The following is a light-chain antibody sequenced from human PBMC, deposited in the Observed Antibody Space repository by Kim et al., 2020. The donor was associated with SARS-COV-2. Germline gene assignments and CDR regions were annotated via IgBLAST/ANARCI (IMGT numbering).Light chain of an antibody. CDR1: QSISTY. CDR2: AVS. CDR3: QQGYST. Sequence: DIQMTQSPSSLSASVGDRVTITCRASQSISTYLNWYQQKPGKAPKLLIYAVSSLPSGVPSRFSGSGSGTDFTLTISSLQPEDFATYYCQQGYSTFGQGTKLEI. V-gene: IGKV1-39*01. J-gene: IGKJ2*01.